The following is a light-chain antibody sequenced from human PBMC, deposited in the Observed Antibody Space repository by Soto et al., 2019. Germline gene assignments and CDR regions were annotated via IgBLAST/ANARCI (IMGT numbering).Light chain of an antibody. Sequence: VWTQCPGTLSLSPGERATLSCRAIQSVSSSYLAWYQQKPGQAPRLLIYGASSRATGIPDRFSGSGSGTDFTLTISRLEPEDFAVYYCQQYGSSPPRTFGQGTKVDNK. V-gene: IGKV3-20*01. CDR2: GAS. CDR1: QSVSSSY. CDR3: QQYGSSPPRT. J-gene: IGKJ1*01.